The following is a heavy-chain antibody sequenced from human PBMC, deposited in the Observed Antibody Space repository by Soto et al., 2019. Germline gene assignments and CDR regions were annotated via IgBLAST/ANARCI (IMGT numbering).Heavy chain of an antibody. CDR3: ARVTPDSAWNY. Sequence: EVQLVESGGGLIQPGGSLRLSCAASGFTFGSYSMTWVRQAPGKGLEWVSYISANSATKYYADSLKGRFAISRDNAKNSLYLQMNSLTAEDTAMYFCARVTPDSAWNYWGRGTLVTVSS. D-gene: IGHD6-19*01. CDR1: GFTFGSYS. J-gene: IGHJ4*02. V-gene: IGHV3-48*01. CDR2: ISANSATK.